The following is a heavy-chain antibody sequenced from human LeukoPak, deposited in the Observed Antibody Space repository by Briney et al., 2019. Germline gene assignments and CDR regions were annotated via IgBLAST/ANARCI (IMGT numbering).Heavy chain of an antibody. J-gene: IGHJ4*02. CDR2: IYYSGST. Sequence: SETLPLTCTVSGGSISSYYWSWIRQPPGKGLEWIGYIYYSGSTNYNPSLKSRVTISVDTSKNQFSLKLNSVTAADTAVYFCARRAYSTAYWKHFDSWGQGTLVTVSS. D-gene: IGHD1-1*01. CDR3: ARRAYSTAYWKHFDS. V-gene: IGHV4-59*08. CDR1: GGSISSYY.